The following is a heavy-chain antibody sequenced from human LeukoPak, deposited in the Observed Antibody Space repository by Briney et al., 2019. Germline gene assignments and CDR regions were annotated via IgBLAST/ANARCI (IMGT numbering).Heavy chain of an antibody. D-gene: IGHD2-15*01. V-gene: IGHV3-23*01. CDR2: ISGSTGRT. J-gene: IGHJ4*02. CDR3: APRVVGSAPFDY. Sequence: PGGSLRLSCAVSGFTFSTYAMSWARQAPGKGREWVSAISGSTGRTYYADSVKGRFTISRDNSKNTLYLQMNNLRAEDTAVYYCAPRVVGSAPFDYWGQGTLVTVSS. CDR1: GFTFSTYA.